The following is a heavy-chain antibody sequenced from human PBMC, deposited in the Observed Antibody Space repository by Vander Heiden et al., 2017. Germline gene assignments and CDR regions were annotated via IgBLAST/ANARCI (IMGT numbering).Heavy chain of an antibody. V-gene: IGHV3-23*01. CDR3: ARAQGSLVRGVTHYHYGLDV. CDR2: ITGSGENT. D-gene: IGHD3-10*01. J-gene: IGHJ6*02. Sequence: PLLASGGAFVQPSGSVLLSCSPSGFPLTSHAMSWVRQAPGKGLEWVSTITGSGENTHYADSVKGRFTISRDNYKNTLNLQMNSLRGDDTALYYCARAQGSLVRGVTHYHYGLDVWGQGTTVIVSS. CDR1: GFPLTSHA.